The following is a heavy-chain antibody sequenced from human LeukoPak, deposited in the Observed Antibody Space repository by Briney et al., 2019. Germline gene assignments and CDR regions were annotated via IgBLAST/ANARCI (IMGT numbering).Heavy chain of an antibody. CDR1: GGSISSGGYS. Sequence: PSQTLSLTCAVSGGSISSGGYSWSWIRQPPGKGLEWIGYIYYSGSTNYNPSLKSRVTISVDTSKNQFSLKLSSVTAADTAVYYCARQAALRYFDWTDPYYFDYWGQGTLVTVSS. V-gene: IGHV4-30-4*07. D-gene: IGHD3-9*01. CDR3: ARQAALRYFDWTDPYYFDY. J-gene: IGHJ4*02. CDR2: IYYSGST.